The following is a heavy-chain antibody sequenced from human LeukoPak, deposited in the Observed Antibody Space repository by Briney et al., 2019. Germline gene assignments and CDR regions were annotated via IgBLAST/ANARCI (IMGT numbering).Heavy chain of an antibody. J-gene: IGHJ4*02. CDR1: GFTFSSYE. CDR3: VRSERLTYYYESSGQGHFDY. V-gene: IGHV3-48*03. Sequence: PGGSLRLSCAASGFTFSSYEMNWVRQAPGKGLEWVSYISSSGSTIYYADSVKGRFTISRDNAKNSLYLQMNSLRAEDTAVYYCVRSERLTYYYESSGQGHFDYWGQGTLVTVSS. D-gene: IGHD3-22*01. CDR2: ISSSGSTI.